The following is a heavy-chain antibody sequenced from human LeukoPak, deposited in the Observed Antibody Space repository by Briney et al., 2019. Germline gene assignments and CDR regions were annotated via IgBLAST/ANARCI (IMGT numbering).Heavy chain of an antibody. J-gene: IGHJ6*02. V-gene: IGHV4-4*07. CDR3: ARDTGGSGSYAYYGLDV. CDR2: IYSSEST. Sequence: SETLSLTCSVSDGSISSYYWSWIRQPAGKGLEWIGRIYSSESTNYNPSLKSRVTMSVDTSKNQFSLNLSSVTAAGTAVYYCARDTGGSGSYAYYGLDVWGQGTTVTVSS. D-gene: IGHD3-10*01. CDR1: DGSISSYY.